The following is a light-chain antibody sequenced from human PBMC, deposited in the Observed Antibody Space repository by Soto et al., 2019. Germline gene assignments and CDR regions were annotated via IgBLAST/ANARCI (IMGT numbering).Light chain of an antibody. CDR1: SSDVGGYNY. J-gene: IGLJ2*01. CDR3: SSYTSSSTRR. Sequence: QSALTQPASVSGSPGQSITISCTGTSSDVGGYNYVSWYQQHPGKAPKLMIYDVSNRPSGVSNRFSGSKSGNTASLTISGLQAEVEADYYCSSYTSSSTRRFGGGTKLTVL. V-gene: IGLV2-14*01. CDR2: DVS.